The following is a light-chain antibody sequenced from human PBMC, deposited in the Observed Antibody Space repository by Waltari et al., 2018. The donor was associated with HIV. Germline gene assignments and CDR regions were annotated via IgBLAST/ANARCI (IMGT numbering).Light chain of an antibody. CDR1: SSDVGSYNL. CDR3: CSYAGSSIP. CDR2: EVY. Sequence: QSALTQPASVSGSIGQSITISCTGTSSDVGSYNLFSWYQHNPAKAPKLTIYEVYKRPSGVSNRFSGSKSGNTASLTVSGLQAEDEADYYCCSYAGSSIPFGGGTKLTVL. V-gene: IGLV2-23*02. J-gene: IGLJ2*01.